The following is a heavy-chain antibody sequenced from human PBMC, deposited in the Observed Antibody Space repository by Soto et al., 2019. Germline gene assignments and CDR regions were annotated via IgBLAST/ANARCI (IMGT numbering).Heavy chain of an antibody. D-gene: IGHD1-26*01. CDR1: GGTFSSYA. V-gene: IGHV1-69*01. CDR3: ALLGGGSQDDY. CDR2: IIPIFGTA. J-gene: IGHJ4*02. Sequence: QVQLVQSGAEVKKPGSSVKVSCKASGGTFSSYAISWVRQAPRQGLEWMGGIIPIFGTANYAQNFQGRVTITADESTRTAYMELSSLRSEDTAVYYCALLGGGSQDDYWGQGTLVTVSS.